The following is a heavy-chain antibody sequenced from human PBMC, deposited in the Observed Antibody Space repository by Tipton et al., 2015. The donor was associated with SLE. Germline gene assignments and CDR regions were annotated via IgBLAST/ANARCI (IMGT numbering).Heavy chain of an antibody. CDR1: GGSISSYY. J-gene: IGHJ6*02. Sequence: TLSLTCTVSGGSISSYYWSWIRQPAGKGLEWIGRIYTSGSTNYNPSLKSRVTMSVGTSKNQFSLKLSSVTAADTAVYYCARAGMVRGVAPMDVWGQGTTVTVSS. CDR2: IYTSGST. D-gene: IGHD3-10*01. V-gene: IGHV4-4*07. CDR3: ARAGMVRGVAPMDV.